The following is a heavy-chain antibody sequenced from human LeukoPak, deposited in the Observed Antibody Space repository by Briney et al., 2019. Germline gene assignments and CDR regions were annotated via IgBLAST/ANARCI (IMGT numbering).Heavy chain of an antibody. CDR2: IRSKAYGGTT. Sequence: GGSLRLSCTASGFTFGDYAVSWVRQAPGKGLEWVGFIRSKAYGGTTEYAASVKGRFTISRDDSKSIAYLQMNSPKTEDTAVYYCTRDVLRFLEWFFDYWGQGTLVTVSS. V-gene: IGHV3-49*04. J-gene: IGHJ4*02. D-gene: IGHD3-3*01. CDR3: TRDVLRFLEWFFDY. CDR1: GFTFGDYA.